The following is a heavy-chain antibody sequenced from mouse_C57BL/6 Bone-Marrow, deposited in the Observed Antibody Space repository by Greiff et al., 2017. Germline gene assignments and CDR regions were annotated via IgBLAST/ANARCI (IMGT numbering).Heavy chain of an antibody. CDR3: ARGTVWSLFAY. D-gene: IGHD2-10*02. CDR2: ISYDGSN. CDR1: GYSITSGYY. Sequence: EVKLEESGPGLVKPSQSLSLTCSVTGYSITSGYYWNWIRQFPGNKLEWMGYISYDGSNNYNPSLKNRISITRDTSKNQFFLKLNSVTTEDTATYYCARGTVWSLFAYWGQGTLVTVSA. J-gene: IGHJ3*01. V-gene: IGHV3-6*01.